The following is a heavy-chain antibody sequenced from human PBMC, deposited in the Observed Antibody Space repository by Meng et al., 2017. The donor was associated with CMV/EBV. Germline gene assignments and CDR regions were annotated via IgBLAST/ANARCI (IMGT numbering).Heavy chain of an antibody. CDR2: IDWDDDK. J-gene: IGHJ6*02. CDR1: GFSLSTSGMR. CDR3: ARMGYYYGMDV. V-gene: IGHV2-70D*14. Sequence: TLVKPTQTLTLTCTFSGFSLSTSGMRVSWIRQPPGKAREWLARIDWDDDKFYSTSLKTRLTISKDTSKNQVVLTMTNMDPVDTATYYCARMGYYYGMDVWGQGTTVTVSS.